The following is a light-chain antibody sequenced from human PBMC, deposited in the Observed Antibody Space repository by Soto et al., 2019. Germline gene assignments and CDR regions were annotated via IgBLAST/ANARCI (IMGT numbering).Light chain of an antibody. V-gene: IGKV1-39*01. Sequence: DIQMTQSPSSLSASVGDRVTVTCRASQNIGSSLSWYQQKPGKAPNLLIYRTSSLQSGVPSSFSGSGSGTDFTLTISSLHPEDFATYFCQQSYNVPRTFGQGAKLEIK. CDR3: QQSYNVPRT. CDR2: RTS. J-gene: IGKJ2*02. CDR1: QNIGSS.